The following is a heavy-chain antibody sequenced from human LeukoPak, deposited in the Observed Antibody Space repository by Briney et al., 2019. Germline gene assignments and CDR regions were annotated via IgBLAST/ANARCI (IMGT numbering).Heavy chain of an antibody. Sequence: PSETLSLTCTVSGGSISSYYWSWIRQPPGKGLEWIGYIYYSGSTNYNPSLKSRVTISVDTSKNQFSLKLSSVTAADTAVYYCARRKGSRGEGETPQPYYYGSGSYPRRRNWFDPWGQGTLVTVSS. V-gene: IGHV4-59*12. J-gene: IGHJ5*02. CDR2: IYYSGST. CDR1: GGSISSYY. CDR3: ARRKGSRGEGETPQPYYYGSGSYPRRRNWFDP. D-gene: IGHD3-10*01.